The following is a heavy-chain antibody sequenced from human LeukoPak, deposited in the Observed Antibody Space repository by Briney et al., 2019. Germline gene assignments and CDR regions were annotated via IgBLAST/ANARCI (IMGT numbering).Heavy chain of an antibody. J-gene: IGHJ4*02. V-gene: IGHV1-2*02. CDR1: GYSFNNYY. Sequence: ASVKVSCKASGYSFNNYYIHWVRQAPGQGLEWVGWMYPKNGGTNYAQNFQGRVTLTRDTSITTAYMELSSLNSDDTALYYCVRENGYYDYWGQGTLVTVSS. CDR3: VRENGYYDY. CDR2: MYPKNGGT.